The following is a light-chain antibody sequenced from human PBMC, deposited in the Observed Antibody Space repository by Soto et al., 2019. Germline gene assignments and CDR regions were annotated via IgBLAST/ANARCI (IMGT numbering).Light chain of an antibody. V-gene: IGKV3-11*01. Sequence: IVLTQAPATLAFSPGEGATLSCRASQSVGSDLAWYQQGPGQAPRLLIYDTFNRATGIPARFSGSGSGTDFTLTISSLEPEDAAVYYCHHYGSSPPWTFGQGTKV. J-gene: IGKJ1*01. CDR2: DTF. CDR1: QSVGSD. CDR3: HHYGSSPPWT.